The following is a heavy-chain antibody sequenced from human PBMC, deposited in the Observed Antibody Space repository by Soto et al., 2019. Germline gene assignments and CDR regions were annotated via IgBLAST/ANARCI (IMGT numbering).Heavy chain of an antibody. Sequence: SLILSFAASGFTLSSYTMSWVRQAPGRGLEWVSSISGSGVSTSYADSVKGRFTISRDTSKNTLYLQMNGLRAEATAAYYCAKHVLGSECLQHWGQGTLVTVSS. CDR3: AKHVLGSECLQH. J-gene: IGHJ1*01. V-gene: IGHV3-23*01. CDR2: ISGSGVST. CDR1: GFTLSSYT. D-gene: IGHD2-8*01.